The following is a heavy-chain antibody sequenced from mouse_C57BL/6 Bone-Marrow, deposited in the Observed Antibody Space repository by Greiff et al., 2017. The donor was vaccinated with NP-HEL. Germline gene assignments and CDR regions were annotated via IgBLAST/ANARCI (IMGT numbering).Heavy chain of an antibody. D-gene: IGHD2-3*01. CDR3: AREMVTPAYYYAMDY. V-gene: IGHV5-4*01. Sequence: EVQLVESGGGLVKPGGSLKLSCAASGFTFSSYAMSWVRQTPEKRLEWVATISDGGSYTYYPDNVKGRFTISRDNAKNNLYLQMSHLKSEDTAMYYCAREMVTPAYYYAMDYWGQGTSVTVSS. CDR2: ISDGGSYT. CDR1: GFTFSSYA. J-gene: IGHJ4*01.